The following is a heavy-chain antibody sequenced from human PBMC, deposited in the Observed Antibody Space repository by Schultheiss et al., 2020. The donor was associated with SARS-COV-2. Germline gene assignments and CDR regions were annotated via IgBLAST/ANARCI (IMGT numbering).Heavy chain of an antibody. CDR1: GFTFSSYA. CDR3: ARDGGFRGYYFDY. Sequence: GGSLRLSCAASGFTFSSYAMSWVRQAPGKGLEWVSAISGSGGSTYYADSVKGRFTISRDNSKNTLYLQMNSLRAEDTAVYYCARDGGFRGYYFDYWGQGTLVTVSS. CDR2: ISGSGGST. V-gene: IGHV3-23*01. J-gene: IGHJ4*02. D-gene: IGHD3-16*01.